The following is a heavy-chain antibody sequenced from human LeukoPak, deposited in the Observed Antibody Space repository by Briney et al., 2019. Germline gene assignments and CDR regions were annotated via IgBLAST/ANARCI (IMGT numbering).Heavy chain of an antibody. CDR3: ARECSGSYYDNWFDP. V-gene: IGHV1-46*01. D-gene: IGHD1-26*01. CDR1: GYTFTSYY. CDR2: INPSGGST. Sequence: ASVKVSCKASGYTFTSYYMHWVRQAPGQGLEWMGIINPSGGSTSYAQKFQGRVTMTRDMSTSTVYMELSSLRSEDTAVYYCARECSGSYYDNWFDPWGQGTLVTVSS. J-gene: IGHJ5*02.